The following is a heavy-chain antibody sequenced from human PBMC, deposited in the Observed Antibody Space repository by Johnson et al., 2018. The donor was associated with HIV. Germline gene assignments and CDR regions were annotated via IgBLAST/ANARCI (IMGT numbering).Heavy chain of an antibody. Sequence: VQLVESGGGLVQPGRSLRLSCAASGFTFDDYAMHWVRQAPGKGLEWVSGIRWNSGSIGYADSVKGRFTISRDNSKSTLYLQMNSLRAEDTALYYCARQQQLTHDAFDIWGQGTMVTVSS. V-gene: IGHV3-9*01. CDR3: ARQQQLTHDAFDI. J-gene: IGHJ3*02. D-gene: IGHD6-13*01. CDR2: IRWNSGSI. CDR1: GFTFDDYA.